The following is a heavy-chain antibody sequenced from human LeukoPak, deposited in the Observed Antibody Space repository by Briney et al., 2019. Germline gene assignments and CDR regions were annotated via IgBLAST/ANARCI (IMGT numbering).Heavy chain of an antibody. J-gene: IGHJ4*02. D-gene: IGHD1-14*01. V-gene: IGHV3-72*01. CDR2: IRNKANSYIT. CDR1: GFRFSDHY. CDR3: VRDTGGGYFDY. Sequence: GGSLRLSCASSGFRFSDHYMDWGRQAPGKGLEWVARIRNKANSYITEYAASVHGRFTISRDDSENSLYLQMNSLKTEDTAVYYCVRDTGGGYFDYWGQGTLVTVSS.